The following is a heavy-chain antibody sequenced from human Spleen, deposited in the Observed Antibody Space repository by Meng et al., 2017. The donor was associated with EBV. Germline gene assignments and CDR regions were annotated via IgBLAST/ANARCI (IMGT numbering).Heavy chain of an antibody. D-gene: IGHD5-12*01. CDR1: GISLNNRGVG. CDR3: AHTVSGAGWFDT. CDR2: IFWDADE. J-gene: IGHJ5*02. Sequence: QITLKESGPTLVNPTQTLTLTCNFSGISLNNRGVGVAWIRQPPGKALEWLAVIFWDADERYSPSPKNRLTITRDTSKSQVVLTMTSVDPVDTATYYCAHTVSGAGWFDTWGQGTLVTVSS. V-gene: IGHV2-5*02.